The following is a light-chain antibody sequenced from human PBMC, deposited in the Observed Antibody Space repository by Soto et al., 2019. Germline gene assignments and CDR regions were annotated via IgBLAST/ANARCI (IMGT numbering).Light chain of an antibody. J-gene: IGKJ4*01. CDR1: QSVRTN. V-gene: IGKV3-15*01. CDR3: QQTYSTLLT. Sequence: EVVVTQSPATLSVSLGGRATLSCRASQSVRTNLAWYQQKPGQAPRLLIYAASTRATGVPARFSGSGSGTEFTLTITSLQSEDFATYYCQQTYSTLLTFGGGTKVEI. CDR2: AAS.